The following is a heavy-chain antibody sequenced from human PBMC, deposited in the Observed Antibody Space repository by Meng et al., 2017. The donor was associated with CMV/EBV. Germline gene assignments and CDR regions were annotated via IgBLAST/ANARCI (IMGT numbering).Heavy chain of an antibody. Sequence: GGSLRLSCAASGFTVSSNYMSWVRQAPGKGLEWVSVIYSGGSTYYADSVKGRFTISRDNSKNTLYLQMNSLRAEDTAVYCCTSFPRFIYYGMDVWGQGTTVTV. CDR2: IYSGGST. J-gene: IGHJ6*02. D-gene: IGHD3-10*01. CDR1: GFTVSSNY. V-gene: IGHV3-66*02. CDR3: TSFPRFIYYGMDV.